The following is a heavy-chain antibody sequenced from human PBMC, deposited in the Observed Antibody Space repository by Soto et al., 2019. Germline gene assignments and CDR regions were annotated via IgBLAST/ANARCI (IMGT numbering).Heavy chain of an antibody. J-gene: IGHJ4*02. CDR2: IYWDDDK. Sequence: QITLKESGPTLVKPTQTLTLTCSFSGFSLTTSGVGVGWIRQPPGKAMECLALIYWDDDKRYNPSLMTRLTITKDTSKNQVVLTMTNMDHVDTATYYCAHRRGGYNWNDGDFDYWGQGTLVTVSS. D-gene: IGHD1-1*01. CDR3: AHRRGGYNWNDGDFDY. CDR1: GFSLTTSGVG. V-gene: IGHV2-5*02.